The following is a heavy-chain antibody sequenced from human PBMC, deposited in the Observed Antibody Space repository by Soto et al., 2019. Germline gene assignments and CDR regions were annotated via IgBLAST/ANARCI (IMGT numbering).Heavy chain of an antibody. Sequence: ASVKVPCKPSGYSFPSHCMLWVRQAPGQGLEWMGIINPSGGSTSYAQKFQGRVTMTRDTSTSTVYMELSSLRSEDTAVYYCARMGFQVNWGQGTLVTVSS. V-gene: IGHV1-46*03. CDR1: GYSFPSHC. J-gene: IGHJ4*02. D-gene: IGHD3-10*01. CDR2: INPSGGST. CDR3: ARMGFQVN.